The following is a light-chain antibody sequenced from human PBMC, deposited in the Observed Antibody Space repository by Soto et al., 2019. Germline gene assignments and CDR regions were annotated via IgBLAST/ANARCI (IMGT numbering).Light chain of an antibody. CDR3: QQRYNWPPIT. V-gene: IGKV3-11*01. CDR2: DAS. CDR1: QSVTNH. J-gene: IGKJ5*01. Sequence: EVALTQSPGTLSLSPGERATLSCRASQSVTNHLAWYQQKPGQTPRLLIYDASNRAAGVPARFSGSGSGADFTLTISSLAPEDSAVYYCQQRYNWPPITFGQGTRLEI.